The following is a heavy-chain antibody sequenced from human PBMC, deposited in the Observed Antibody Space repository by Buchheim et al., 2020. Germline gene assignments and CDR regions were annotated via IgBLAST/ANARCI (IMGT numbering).Heavy chain of an antibody. J-gene: IGHJ3*02. CDR3: ARDYVGITMVQGGNAFDI. CDR2: ISSSSSYI. Sequence: EVQLVESGGGLVKPGGSLRLSCAASGFTFSSYSMNWVRQAPGKGLEWVSSISSSSSYIYYADSVKGRFTISRDNAKNSLYLQMNSLRAEDTAVYYCARDYVGITMVQGGNAFDIWGQGT. D-gene: IGHD3-10*01. V-gene: IGHV3-21*01. CDR1: GFTFSSYS.